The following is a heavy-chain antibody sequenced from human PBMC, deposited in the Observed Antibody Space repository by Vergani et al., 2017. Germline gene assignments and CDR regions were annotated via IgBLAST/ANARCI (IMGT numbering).Heavy chain of an antibody. V-gene: IGHV4-34*01. J-gene: IGHJ6*02. CDR1: GGSFSGYY. Sequence: QVQLQQWGAGLLKPSETLSLTCAVYGGSFSGYYWSWIRQPPGKGLEWIGEINHSGSTNYNPSLKSRVTISVDTSKNQFALKLSSVTAADPAVYYWARGRKIAVAGVRYYYGMDVWGQGTTVTVSS. CDR2: INHSGST. CDR3: ARGRKIAVAGVRYYYGMDV. D-gene: IGHD6-19*01.